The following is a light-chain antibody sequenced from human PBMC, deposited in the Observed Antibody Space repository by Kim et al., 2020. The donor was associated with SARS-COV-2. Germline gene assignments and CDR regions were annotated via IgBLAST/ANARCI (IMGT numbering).Light chain of an antibody. CDR3: SAWASSRSAWV. V-gene: IGLV10-54*04. CDR2: RNN. CDR1: NNNVGNQG. Sequence: TATLSCPGANNNVGNQGAVWLQQSQGHPPKLLSYRNNNRPSGISERFSASRSGNTASLTITGLQPEDEADYYCSAWASSRSAWVFGGGTQLTVL. J-gene: IGLJ3*02.